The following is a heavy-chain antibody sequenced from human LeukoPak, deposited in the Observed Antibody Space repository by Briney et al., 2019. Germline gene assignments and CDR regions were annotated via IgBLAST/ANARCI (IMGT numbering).Heavy chain of an antibody. D-gene: IGHD3-3*01. J-gene: IGHJ4*02. CDR1: GGSVTSYY. V-gene: IGHV4-59*02. Sequence: PSETLSLTCTVSGGSVTSYYWNWIRQPPGKGLEWIGHIYFSGITNYNPSLKSRVTVLLDTSKNQFSLKLSSVTAADTAVYYCASSGFRVVTFDYWGQGTLATVSS. CDR2: IYFSGIT. CDR3: ASSGFRVVTFDY.